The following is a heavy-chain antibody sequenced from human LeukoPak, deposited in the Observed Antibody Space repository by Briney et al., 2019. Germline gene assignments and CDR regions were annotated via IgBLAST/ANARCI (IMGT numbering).Heavy chain of an antibody. D-gene: IGHD6-13*01. Sequence: PSETLSLTCAVYGGSFSGYYWSWIRQPPGKGLEWIGEINHSGSTNYNPSLKSRVTISVDTSKNQFSLKLSSVTAADTVVYYCAAEPGIAGYSSWGQGTLVTVSS. J-gene: IGHJ5*02. CDR3: AAEPGIAGYSS. CDR2: INHSGST. V-gene: IGHV4-34*01. CDR1: GGSFSGYY.